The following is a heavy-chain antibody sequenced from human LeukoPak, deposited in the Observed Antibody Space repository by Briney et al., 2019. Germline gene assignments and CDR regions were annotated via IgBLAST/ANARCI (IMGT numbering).Heavy chain of an antibody. D-gene: IGHD6-25*01. CDR1: GYTLTELS. Sequence: ASVKVSCKVSGYTLTELSMHWVRQAPGKGLEWMGGFDPEDGETIYAQNFQGRVTMTEDTSTDTAYMELNNPTSEDTAVYYCVRFAAGPDPYYPWGQGTLVTVSS. V-gene: IGHV1-24*01. J-gene: IGHJ5*02. CDR2: FDPEDGET. CDR3: VRFAAGPDPYYP.